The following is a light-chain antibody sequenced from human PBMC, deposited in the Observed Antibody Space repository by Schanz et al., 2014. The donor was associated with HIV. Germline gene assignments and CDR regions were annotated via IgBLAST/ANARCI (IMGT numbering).Light chain of an antibody. CDR2: DVN. CDR1: SSDIGAYNY. CDR3: SSFTSSFTYV. Sequence: QSVLTQPASVSGSPGQSITISCTGTSSDIGAYNYVSWYQQYPGKAPKLMIYDVNNRPSGVSNRFSGSKSGNTASLTISGLQAEDEADYYCSSFTSSFTYVFGTGTKLTVL. J-gene: IGLJ1*01. V-gene: IGLV2-14*01.